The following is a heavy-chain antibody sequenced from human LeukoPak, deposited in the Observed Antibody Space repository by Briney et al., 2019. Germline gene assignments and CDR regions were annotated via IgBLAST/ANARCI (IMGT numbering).Heavy chain of an antibody. V-gene: IGHV3-23*01. J-gene: IGHJ4*02. CDR1: GFSFSSYA. CDR3: AKDPDMSSSWYLGFDY. CDR2: ISGSGGST. D-gene: IGHD6-13*01. Sequence: PGGSLRLSCAASGFSFSSYAMIWVRQAPGKGLEWVSAISGSGGSTYYADSVKGRFTISRDNSKNTLYLQMNSLRAEDTAVYYCAKDPDMSSSWYLGFDYWGQGTLVTVSS.